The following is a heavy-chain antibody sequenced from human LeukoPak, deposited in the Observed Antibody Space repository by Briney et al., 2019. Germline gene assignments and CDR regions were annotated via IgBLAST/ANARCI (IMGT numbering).Heavy chain of an antibody. CDR3: ARDVYPMNYDFWSGYSPRWDY. V-gene: IGHV1-2*02. CDR1: GYTFTGYY. J-gene: IGHJ4*02. D-gene: IGHD3-3*01. Sequence: ASVKVSCKASGYTFTGYYMHWVRQAPGQGLEWMGWINPNSGGTNYAQKFQGRVTMTRDTSISTAYMELSRLRSDVTAVYYCARDVYPMNYDFWSGYSPRWDYWGQGTLVTVSS. CDR2: INPNSGGT.